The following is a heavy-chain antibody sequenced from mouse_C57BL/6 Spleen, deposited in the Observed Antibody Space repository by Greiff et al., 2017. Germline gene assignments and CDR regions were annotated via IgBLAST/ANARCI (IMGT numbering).Heavy chain of an antibody. D-gene: IGHD4-1*01. Sequence: QVHVKQSGAELVRPGASVTLSCKASGYTFTDYEMHWVKQPPVHGLEWIGAIDPETGGTAYNQKFKGKAILTADKSSSTAYMELRSLTSEDSAVYYCTSLTGTWFAYWGQGTLVTVSA. J-gene: IGHJ3*01. CDR1: GYTFTDYE. V-gene: IGHV1-15*01. CDR3: TSLTGTWFAY. CDR2: IDPETGGT.